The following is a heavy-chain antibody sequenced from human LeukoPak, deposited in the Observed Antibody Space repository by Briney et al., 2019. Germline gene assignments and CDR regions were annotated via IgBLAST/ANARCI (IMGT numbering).Heavy chain of an antibody. D-gene: IGHD1-26*01. CDR2: ISLRGLT. V-gene: IGHV4-4*02. CDR3: SRESGPFSPFGF. J-gene: IGHJ4*02. Sequence: SETLSLTCGVAGGSISGTNWWSWVRQPPGQGLEWIGEISLRGLTNYNPSLRSRLTMSLDESKNQVSLNLTSVTAADTAVYYCSRESGPFSPFGFWGQGTLVSVHS. CDR1: GGSISGTNW.